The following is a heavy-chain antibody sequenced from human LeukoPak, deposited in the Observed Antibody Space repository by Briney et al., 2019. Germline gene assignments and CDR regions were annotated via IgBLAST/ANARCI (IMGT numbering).Heavy chain of an antibody. Sequence: ASVKVSCKASGGTFSSYAISWVRQAPGQGLEWMGGIIPIFGTANYAQKFQGRVTITADESTSTAYMELSSLRSEDTAVYYCARRELSVVVPEGYYYGMDVWGKGTTVTVSS. CDR2: IIPIFGTA. V-gene: IGHV1-69*13. CDR3: ARRELSVVVPEGYYYGMDV. D-gene: IGHD2-2*01. J-gene: IGHJ6*04. CDR1: GGTFSSYA.